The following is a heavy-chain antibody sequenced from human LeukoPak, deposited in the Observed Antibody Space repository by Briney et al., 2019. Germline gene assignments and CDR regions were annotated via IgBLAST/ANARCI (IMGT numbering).Heavy chain of an antibody. CDR1: GGSISSYY. Sequence: SETLSLTCTVSGGSISSYYWSWTRQPAGKGLEWIGRIYTSGSTNYNPSLKSRVTMSVDTSKNQFPLKLSSVTAADTAVYYCARDRRYSTVNWFDPWGQGTLVTVSS. CDR3: ARDRRYSTVNWFDP. V-gene: IGHV4-4*07. D-gene: IGHD3-16*02. J-gene: IGHJ5*02. CDR2: IYTSGST.